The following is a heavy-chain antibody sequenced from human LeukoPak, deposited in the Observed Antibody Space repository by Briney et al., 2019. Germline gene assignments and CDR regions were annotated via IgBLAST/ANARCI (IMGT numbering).Heavy chain of an antibody. Sequence: RPGRSLRLSCAASGFSLSSYGMHWVRQAPGKGLEWVSTISSSGRYIYYADSVKGRFIISRDNAKNSLYLQMNSLRAEDTAVYCCARTSVVVVIHDAFDIWGQGTMVTVSS. CDR3: ARTSVVVVIHDAFDI. CDR2: ISSSGRYI. D-gene: IGHD3-22*01. CDR1: GFSLSSYG. J-gene: IGHJ3*02. V-gene: IGHV3-21*01.